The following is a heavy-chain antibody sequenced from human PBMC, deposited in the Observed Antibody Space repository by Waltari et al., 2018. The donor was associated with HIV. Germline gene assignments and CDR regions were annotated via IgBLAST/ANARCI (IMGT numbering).Heavy chain of an antibody. CDR3: AGHPSHFGGLSFAFDI. V-gene: IGHV5-51*01. J-gene: IGHJ3*02. CDR2: RGPRDSDL. CDR1: GYSFTSYW. Sequence: EVQLVQSGAEVKNPGESVKISCMGSGYSFTSYWIGWLRRMPGEGLEWMGIRGPRDSDLVYGRSLQGQATIPAEKSTRTAYLNRSSLKAWKSAMYYSAGHPSHFGGLSFAFDIGVQGTMVTVSS. D-gene: IGHD3-16*02.